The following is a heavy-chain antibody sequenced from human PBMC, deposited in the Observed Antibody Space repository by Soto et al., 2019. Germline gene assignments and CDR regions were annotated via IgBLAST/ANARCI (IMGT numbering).Heavy chain of an antibody. D-gene: IGHD2-2*01. CDR1: GGTFSNYA. CDR2: LIPNSGTA. CDR3: ARSQGSSTSLEIYYYYYYGMDV. V-gene: IGHV1-69*01. J-gene: IGHJ6*02. Sequence: QVQLVQSWAEVKKPGSSVKVSCKASGGTFSNYAISWVRQAPGQGLEWMGGLIPNSGTANYAQKFQGRFTITAGESKSTAYMELSRLRSEDTAVYYCARSQGSSTSLEIYYYYYYGMDVWGQGTTVTVSS.